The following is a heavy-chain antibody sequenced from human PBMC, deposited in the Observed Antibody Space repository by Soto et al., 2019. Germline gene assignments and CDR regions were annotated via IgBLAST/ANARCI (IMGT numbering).Heavy chain of an antibody. CDR1: GYSFTSYW. CDR2: IDPSDSYT. V-gene: IGHV5-10-1*03. CDR3: AILGGSGIVGATYAFDI. Sequence: EVQLVQSGAEVKKPGESLRISCKGSGYSFTSYWISWVRQMPGKGLEWMGRIDPSDSYTNYSPSFQGHVTISADKSISTAYLQWSSLKASDTAMYYCAILGGSGIVGATYAFDIWGQGTMVTVSS. D-gene: IGHD1-26*01. J-gene: IGHJ3*02.